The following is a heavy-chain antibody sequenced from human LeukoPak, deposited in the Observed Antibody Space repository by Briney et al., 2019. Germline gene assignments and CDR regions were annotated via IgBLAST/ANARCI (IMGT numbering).Heavy chain of an antibody. V-gene: IGHV1-18*01. D-gene: IGHD3/OR15-3a*01. CDR3: ARDGQAESWYFGL. J-gene: IGHJ2*01. CDR2: ISAYNGNT. Sequence: ASVTVSFTASGYTFTIYGISWVRQAPGQGLEWMGWISAYNGNTNYAQKLQGRVTMTTDTSTSTAYMELRSLRSDDTAVYYCARDGQAESWYFGLWGRGTLVTVSS. CDR1: GYTFTIYG.